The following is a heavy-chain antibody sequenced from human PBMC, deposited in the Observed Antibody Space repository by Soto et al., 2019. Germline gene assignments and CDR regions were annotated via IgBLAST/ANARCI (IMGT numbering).Heavy chain of an antibody. Sequence: SETLSLSCGVSGGSFSGYYLSWIRQPPGKGLEWIGEVNDSGNSNYNPSLKRRVVISVDTPKNEFSLKMNTVTAADTGVYYCARVRRWLPEEMVDLWGQGALVTVYS. CDR2: VNDSGNS. J-gene: IGHJ5*02. D-gene: IGHD5-12*01. CDR3: ARVRRWLPEEMVDL. V-gene: IGHV4-34*01. CDR1: GGSFSGYY.